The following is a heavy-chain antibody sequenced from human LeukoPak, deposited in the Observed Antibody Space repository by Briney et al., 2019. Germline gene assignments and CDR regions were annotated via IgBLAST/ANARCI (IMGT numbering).Heavy chain of an antibody. J-gene: IGHJ5*02. V-gene: IGHV3-7*01. D-gene: IGHD3-22*01. CDR2: IKQDGSEK. CDR3: ARVLSGSWDWFDP. Sequence: GGSLRLSCAASGLTFSSNAMSWVRQAPGKGLEWVANIKQDGSEKYYVDSVKGRFTISRDNAKNSLFLQMNSLRAEDTAVYYCARVLSGSWDWFDPWGQGTLVTVSS. CDR1: GLTFSSNA.